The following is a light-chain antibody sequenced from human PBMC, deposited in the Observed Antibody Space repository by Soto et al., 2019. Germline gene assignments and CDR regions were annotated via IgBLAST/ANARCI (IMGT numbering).Light chain of an antibody. V-gene: IGKV3-15*01. CDR1: QSVSIS. CDR2: GAS. J-gene: IGKJ1*01. Sequence: EIVMTQSPATLSVSPGERATLSCRASQSVSISLAWNQQKPGQAPRLLIYGASTRATGIPARFSGSGSGTEFSLSISSLQSEDFAIYYCQQYNNWPPAWTFGQGTKVDIK. CDR3: QQYNNWPPAWT.